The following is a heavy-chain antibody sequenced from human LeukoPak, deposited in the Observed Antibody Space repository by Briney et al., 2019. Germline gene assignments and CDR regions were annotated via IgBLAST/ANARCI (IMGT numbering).Heavy chain of an antibody. J-gene: IGHJ4*02. CDR1: GYTFISYG. D-gene: IGHD3-22*01. CDR3: ARDNRGGRGYYYDSSGWTEIDY. CDR2: ISAYNGNT. V-gene: IGHV1-18*01. Sequence: ASVKLSCKASGYTFISYGIIWVRQAHGQGLEWMGWISAYNGNTNYAQKLQGRATMTTDTSTSTAYMELRSLRSDDTAVYYCARDNRGGRGYYYDSSGWTEIDYWGQGTLVTVSS.